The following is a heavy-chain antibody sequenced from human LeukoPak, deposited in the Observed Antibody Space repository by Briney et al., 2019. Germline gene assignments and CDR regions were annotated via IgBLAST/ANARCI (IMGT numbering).Heavy chain of an antibody. J-gene: IGHJ4*02. CDR3: ARDHPSSGWYYFDY. Sequence: PSETLSLTCTVSGGSISSYYWSWIRQPPGKGLEWIGYIYYSGSTNYNPSLKSRVTISVDTSKNQFSLKLSSVTAADTAVYYCARDHPSSGWYYFDYWGQGTLVTVSS. V-gene: IGHV4-59*01. D-gene: IGHD6-19*01. CDR1: GGSISSYY. CDR2: IYYSGST.